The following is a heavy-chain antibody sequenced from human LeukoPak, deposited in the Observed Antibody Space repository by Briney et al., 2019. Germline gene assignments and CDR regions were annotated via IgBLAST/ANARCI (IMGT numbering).Heavy chain of an antibody. CDR2: ISDRGDKI. CDR1: GFTFSNYA. J-gene: IGHJ4*02. Sequence: GGSLRLSCAASGFTFSNYAMTWVRQAPGKGLEWVSAISDRGDKIHYADFVKGRFTISKPTSKKTLYPQMSCLTAEDTAIYYCAKDWSCDSWGQGTLVTVSS. CDR3: AKDWSCDS. V-gene: IGHV3-23*01. D-gene: IGHD3-10*01.